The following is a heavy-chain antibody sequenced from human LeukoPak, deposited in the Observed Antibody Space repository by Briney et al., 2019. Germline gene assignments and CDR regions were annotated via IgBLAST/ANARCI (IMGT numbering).Heavy chain of an antibody. J-gene: IGHJ5*01. CDR1: GFTFSSYS. V-gene: IGHV3-48*04. CDR3: TRDPRHFDS. D-gene: IGHD6-6*01. Sequence: GGSLRLSCAASGFTFSSYSMNWVRQAPGKGLEWVSYISSSSSTIYYADSVKGRFTISRDNAKNSLYLQMSSLRVEDTAVYYCTRDPRHFDSCGQGTLVTVSS. CDR2: ISSSSSTI.